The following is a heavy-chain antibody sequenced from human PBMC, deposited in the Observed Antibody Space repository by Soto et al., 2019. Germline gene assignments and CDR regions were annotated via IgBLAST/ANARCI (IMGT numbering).Heavy chain of an antibody. J-gene: IGHJ4*02. CDR3: ASTGPSRVEYGSGGTIDY. V-gene: IGHV4-39*01. D-gene: IGHD3-10*01. CDR2: IYYSGST. CDR1: GGSISSSSYY. Sequence: QLQLQESGPGLVKPSETLSLTCTVSGGSISSSSYYWGWIRQPPGKGLEWIGSIYYSGSTYYNPSLKSRVTIPVYTSKNQFSLKLSSVTAADTAVYYCASTGPSRVEYGSGGTIDYWGQGTLVTVAS.